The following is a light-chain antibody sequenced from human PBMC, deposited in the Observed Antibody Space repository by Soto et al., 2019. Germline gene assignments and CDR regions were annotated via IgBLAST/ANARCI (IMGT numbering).Light chain of an antibody. CDR1: QSVTYN. CDR2: GAS. Sequence: ETPLTQSPATLSSSPGERVTLSCRATQSVTYNLAWYQQKPGQAPRLLIYGASTRPTGIPARFSGRGSGTEFTLTITSLQSEDFAVYYCQQYNNWPITFGQGTRLEIK. CDR3: QQYNNWPIT. V-gene: IGKV3-15*01. J-gene: IGKJ5*01.